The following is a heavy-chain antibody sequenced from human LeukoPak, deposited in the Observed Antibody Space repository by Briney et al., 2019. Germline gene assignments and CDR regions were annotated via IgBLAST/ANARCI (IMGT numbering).Heavy chain of an antibody. Sequence: PGGSLRLSCAASGFTFSSYGMHWVRQAPGKGLEWVAVISYDGSNKYYADSVKGRFTISRDNAKKSLYLQMNSLRADVTAVYYCARDGDFWSAQGAFDIWGQGTMVTVSS. D-gene: IGHD3-3*01. CDR2: ISYDGSNK. CDR1: GFTFSSYG. V-gene: IGHV3-30*03. J-gene: IGHJ3*02. CDR3: ARDGDFWSAQGAFDI.